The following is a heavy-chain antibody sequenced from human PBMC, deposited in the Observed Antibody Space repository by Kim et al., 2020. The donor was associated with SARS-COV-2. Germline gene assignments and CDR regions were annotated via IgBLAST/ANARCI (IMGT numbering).Heavy chain of an antibody. V-gene: IGHV3-9*01. J-gene: IGHJ6*02. CDR1: GFTFDDYA. D-gene: IGHD3-3*01. Sequence: GGSLRLSCAASGFTFDDYAMHWVRQAPGKGLEWVSGISWNSGSIGYADSVKGRFTISRDNAKNSLYLQMNSLRAEDTALYYCAKDMRSSWSGYIPPYYYCGMDVWGQGTTVTVSS. CDR2: ISWNSGSI. CDR3: AKDMRSSWSGYIPPYYYCGMDV.